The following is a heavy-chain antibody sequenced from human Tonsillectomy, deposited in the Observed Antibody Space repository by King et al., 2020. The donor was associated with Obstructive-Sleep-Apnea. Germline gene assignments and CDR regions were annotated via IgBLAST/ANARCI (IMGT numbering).Heavy chain of an antibody. CDR3: ARGAMEFGGFYYGMDV. CDR2: IGTAGDT. D-gene: IGHD3-10*01. J-gene: IGHJ6*02. Sequence: VQLVESGGGLVQSGGSLRLSCAASGFTFSSYDMHWVRHATGKGLEWVSAIGTAGDTYYPGSVKGRFTISRENAKNSLYLQMNSLRAGDTAVYYCARGAMEFGGFYYGMDVWGQGTTVTVSS. V-gene: IGHV3-13*01. CDR1: GFTFSSYD.